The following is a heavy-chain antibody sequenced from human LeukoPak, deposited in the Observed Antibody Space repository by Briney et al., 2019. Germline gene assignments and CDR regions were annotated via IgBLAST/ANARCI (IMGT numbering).Heavy chain of an antibody. Sequence: EPGGSLRLSCAASGFTFDDYAMHWVRQAPGKGLEWVSGISWNSGSIGYADSVKGRFTISRHNAKNSLYLQMNSLRAEDTALYYCAKDIGGVRYDAFDIWGQGTMVTVSS. CDR1: GFTFDDYA. CDR3: AKDIGGVRYDAFDI. V-gene: IGHV3-9*01. CDR2: ISWNSGSI. D-gene: IGHD2-8*02. J-gene: IGHJ3*02.